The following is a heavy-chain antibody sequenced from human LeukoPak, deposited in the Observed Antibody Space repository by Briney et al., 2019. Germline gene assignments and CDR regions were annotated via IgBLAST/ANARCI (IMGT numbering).Heavy chain of an antibody. Sequence: SETLSLTCTVSGGSISSNTYYWGWIRQPPGKGLEWIGSIYYSGSTYYNPSLKSRVTISVDTSKNQFSLKLSSVTAADTAVYYCARGAYCGGDCYLRPFDYWGQGTLVTVSS. V-gene: IGHV4-39*07. CDR2: IYYSGST. CDR1: GGSISSNTYY. D-gene: IGHD2-21*02. J-gene: IGHJ4*02. CDR3: ARGAYCGGDCYLRPFDY.